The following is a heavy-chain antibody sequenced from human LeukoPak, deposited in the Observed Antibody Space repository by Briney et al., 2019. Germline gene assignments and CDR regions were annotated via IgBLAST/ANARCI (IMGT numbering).Heavy chain of an antibody. J-gene: IGHJ4*02. D-gene: IGHD4-23*01. Sequence: SVKVSCKAPGFTFTSSAMQWVRQARGQRLEWIGWIVVGSGNTNYAQKFQERVTITRDMSTSTAYMELSSLRSEDTAVYSCAAAYGGIPVPTPDYWGQGTLVTVSS. CDR2: IVVGSGNT. CDR3: AAAYGGIPVPTPDY. V-gene: IGHV1-58*02. CDR1: GFTFTSSA.